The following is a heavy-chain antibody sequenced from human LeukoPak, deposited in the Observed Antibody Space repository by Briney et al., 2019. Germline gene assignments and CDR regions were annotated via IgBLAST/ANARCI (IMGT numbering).Heavy chain of an antibody. Sequence: SETLSLTCTVSADSISSSSYYWGWIRQPPGKGLEWIWSIYYSGSTYYNPSLKSRVTISVDTSKNQFSLKLSSVTAADTAVYYCASLGYCSGGSCYFHDYWGQGTLVTVSS. J-gene: IGHJ4*02. CDR1: ADSISSSSYY. CDR3: ASLGYCSGGSCYFHDY. CDR2: IYYSGST. V-gene: IGHV4-39*01. D-gene: IGHD2-15*01.